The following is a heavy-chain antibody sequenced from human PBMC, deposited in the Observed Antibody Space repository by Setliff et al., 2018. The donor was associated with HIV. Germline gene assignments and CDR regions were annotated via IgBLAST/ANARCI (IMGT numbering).Heavy chain of an antibody. J-gene: IGHJ4*02. Sequence: GGSLRLSCVTSGFSFSRYTMMWVRQAPGKGLEWVSSITSNLRYKYADSVKGRFTISRDNTKNSLYLQMNSLRAEDTAVYYCAKGDSFVFSYVYPDYWGPGTLVTVSS. CDR1: GFSFSRYT. CDR3: AKGDSFVFSYVYPDY. V-gene: IGHV3-21*01. CDR2: ITSNLRY. D-gene: IGHD3-22*01.